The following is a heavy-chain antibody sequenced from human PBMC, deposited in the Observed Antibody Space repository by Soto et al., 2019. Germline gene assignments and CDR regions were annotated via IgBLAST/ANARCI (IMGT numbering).Heavy chain of an antibody. CDR2: ISHDGINK. D-gene: IGHD6-19*01. Sequence: QVRLVESGGGVVQPGRSLRRSCTASGFSFSSYAMYWFRQPPGKGLEWVAVISHDGINKHYADSVKGRVTVSRDNSNHSLDLQLNSLRGEDTAMYYCARDMYSSDYFVKWFEPGGQGTLVNVSS. CDR1: GFSFSSYA. CDR3: ARDMYSSDYFVKWFEP. J-gene: IGHJ5*02. V-gene: IGHV3-30-3*01.